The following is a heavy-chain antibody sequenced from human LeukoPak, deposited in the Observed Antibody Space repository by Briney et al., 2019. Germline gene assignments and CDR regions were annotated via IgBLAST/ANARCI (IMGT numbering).Heavy chain of an antibody. CDR3: ARVQLWSYYYYYYMDV. J-gene: IGHJ6*03. Sequence: GGSLRLSCAASGFTFSDYYMSWIRQAPGKGRKWVSYIISSGSTIYYADSVKGRFTISRDNAKNSLYLQMNSLRAEDTAVYYCARVQLWSYYYYYYMDVWGKGTTVTVSS. D-gene: IGHD5-18*01. CDR1: GFTFSDYY. V-gene: IGHV3-11*04. CDR2: IISSGSTI.